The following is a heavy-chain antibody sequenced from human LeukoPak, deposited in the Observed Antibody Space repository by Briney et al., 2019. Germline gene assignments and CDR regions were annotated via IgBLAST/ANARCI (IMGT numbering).Heavy chain of an antibody. CDR1: GFTFSDYS. V-gene: IGHV3-21*01. D-gene: IGHD3-22*01. CDR3: ANLDTTYYYDSSGLDP. Sequence: GGSLRLSCAVSGFTFSDYSMNWVRQAPGKGLEWVSSISFSSTYIYYADSVKGRFTISRDNAKNSLYLQMNSLRAEDTAVYYCANLDTTYYYDSSGLDPWGQGTLVTVSS. J-gene: IGHJ5*02. CDR2: ISFSSTYI.